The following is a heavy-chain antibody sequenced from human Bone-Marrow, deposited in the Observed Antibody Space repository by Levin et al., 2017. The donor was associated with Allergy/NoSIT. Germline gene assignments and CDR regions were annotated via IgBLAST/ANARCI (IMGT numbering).Heavy chain of an antibody. V-gene: IGHV4-34*01. D-gene: IGHD1-26*01. CDR2: INHSGST. Sequence: SETLSLTCAVYGGSFSGYYWSWIRQPPGKGLEWIGEINHSGSTNYNPSLKSRVTISVDTSKNQFSLKLGSATAADTAVYYCARGRVGARGWFDPWGQGTLVTVSS. CDR3: ARGRVGARGWFDP. J-gene: IGHJ5*02. CDR1: GGSFSGYY.